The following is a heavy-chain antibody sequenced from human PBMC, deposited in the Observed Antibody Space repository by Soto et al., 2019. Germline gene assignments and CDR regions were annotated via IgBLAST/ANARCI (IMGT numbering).Heavy chain of an antibody. V-gene: IGHV3-30-3*01. Sequence: QVQLVESGGGVVQPGRSLRLSCAASGFTFSSYAMHWVRQAPGKGLEWVAGISYDGSNKYYADSVKGRFTISRDNSKNTLYLQMNRLRAEDTAVYYCARGPHYYDSSGYAPWGQGTLVTVSS. CDR2: ISYDGSNK. CDR3: ARGPHYYDSSGYAP. J-gene: IGHJ5*02. D-gene: IGHD3-22*01. CDR1: GFTFSSYA.